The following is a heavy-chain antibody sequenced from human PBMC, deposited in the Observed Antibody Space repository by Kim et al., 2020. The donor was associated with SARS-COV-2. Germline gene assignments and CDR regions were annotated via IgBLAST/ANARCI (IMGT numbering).Heavy chain of an antibody. Sequence: SETLSLTCTVSGGSISSSSYYWGWIRQPPGKGLEWIGSIYYSGSTYYNPSLKSRVTISVDTSKNQFSLKLSSVTAVDTAVYYCARDRKQWLDYWGQGTLV. D-gene: IGHD6-19*01. CDR2: IYYSGST. J-gene: IGHJ4*02. CDR1: GGSISSSSYY. CDR3: ARDRKQWLDY. V-gene: IGHV4-39*02.